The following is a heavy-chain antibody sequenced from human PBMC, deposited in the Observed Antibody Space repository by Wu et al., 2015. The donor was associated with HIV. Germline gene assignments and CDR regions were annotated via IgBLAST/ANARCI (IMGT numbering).Heavy chain of an antibody. CDR1: GDGFTSYA. Sequence: QVQLTQFGAEVKKPGSSVKVTCKASGDGFTSYAVSWVRQAPGQGLEWMGGTTPMFGTTNYAQKFQGRVTITSDVYTSTVYMELSSLRSEDTAIYYCAREIEDPAIMVRAGFDPWGQGTLVTVSS. D-gene: IGHD3-10*01. CDR3: AREIEDPAIMVRAGFDP. CDR2: TTPMFGTT. J-gene: IGHJ5*02. V-gene: IGHV1-69*05.